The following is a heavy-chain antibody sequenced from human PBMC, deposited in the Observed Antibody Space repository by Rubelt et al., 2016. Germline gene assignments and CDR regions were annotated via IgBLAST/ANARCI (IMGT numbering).Heavy chain of an antibody. CDR2: ISAYNGNT. J-gene: IGHJ4*02. CDR3: ASDADYYDSSGYYPY. Sequence: QVQLVQSGAEVKKPGASVKVSCKASGYTFTSYGIRWVRPAPGQGLGWMGWISAYNGNTNYAQKMQGRGTMTTDTSTSTAYMELRSLRSDDTAVYYCASDADYYDSSGYYPYWGQGTLVTVSS. CDR1: GYTFTSYG. V-gene: IGHV1-18*01. D-gene: IGHD3-22*01.